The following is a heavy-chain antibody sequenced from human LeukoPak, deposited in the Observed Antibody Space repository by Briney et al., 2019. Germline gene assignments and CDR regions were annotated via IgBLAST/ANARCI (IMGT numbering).Heavy chain of an antibody. J-gene: IGHJ4*02. CDR3: AREGLDY. CDR2: MNPNSGNT. CDR1: GYTFTSYG. V-gene: IGHV1-8*03. Sequence: GASVKVSCKASGYTFTSYGISWMRQAPGQGLEWMGYMNPNSGNTGYAQKFQDRVTITSDTSISTAYMELSSLRSDDTAVYYCAREGLDYWGQGTLVTVSS.